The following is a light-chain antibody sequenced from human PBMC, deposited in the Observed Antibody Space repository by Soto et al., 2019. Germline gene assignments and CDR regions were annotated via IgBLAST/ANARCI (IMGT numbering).Light chain of an antibody. CDR2: GAA. CDR3: QQYNNWPPT. CDR1: QSVSSN. V-gene: IGKV3-15*01. J-gene: IGKJ2*01. Sequence: EIVMTQSPATLSVSPGERATLSCRASQSVSSNLAWYQQKPGQAPRLLIYGAATRPTGSPASLSGSGAATDFTITIRRLQSEDFADYYCQQYNNWPPTFGQGTKLEIK.